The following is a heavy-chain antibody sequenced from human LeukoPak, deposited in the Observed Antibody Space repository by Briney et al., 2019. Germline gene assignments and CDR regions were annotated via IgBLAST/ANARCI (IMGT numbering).Heavy chain of an antibody. V-gene: IGHV1-2*02. J-gene: IGHJ3*02. CDR2: INPNSGGT. CDR3: ATLPDLYSGYDYWQAFDI. CDR1: GYTFTGYY. D-gene: IGHD5-12*01. Sequence: ASVKVSCKASGYTFTGYYMHWVRQAPGQGLEWMGWINPNSGGTNYAQKFQGRVTMARDTSISTAYMELSRLRSDDTAVYYCATLPDLYSGYDYWQAFDIWGQGTMVTVSS.